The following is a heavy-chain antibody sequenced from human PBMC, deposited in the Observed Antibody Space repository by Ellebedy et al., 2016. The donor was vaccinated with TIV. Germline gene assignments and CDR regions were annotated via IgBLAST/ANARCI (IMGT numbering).Heavy chain of an antibody. CDR1: GYTFTSYG. V-gene: IGHV1-18*01. D-gene: IGHD6-19*01. Sequence: ASVKVSCXASGYTFTSYGISWVRQAPGQGLEWMGWISAYNGNTNYAQKLQGRVTMTTDTSTSTAYMELRSLRSDDTAVYYCARGPGLVDYYYYYMDVWGKGTTVTVSS. CDR2: ISAYNGNT. CDR3: ARGPGLVDYYYYYMDV. J-gene: IGHJ6*03.